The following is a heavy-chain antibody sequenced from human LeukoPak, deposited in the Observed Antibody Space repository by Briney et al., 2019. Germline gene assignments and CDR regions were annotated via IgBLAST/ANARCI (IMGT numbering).Heavy chain of an antibody. V-gene: IGHV1-8*02. CDR2: MNPNSGNT. Sequence: ASVKVSCKASGYTFTSYGINWVRQATGQGLEWMGWMNPNSGNTGYAQRFQGRVTMTRNTSISTAYMELSSLRSEDTAVYYCARSSLYYDFWSGYYTSWFDPWGQGTLVTVSS. D-gene: IGHD3-3*01. CDR3: ARSSLYYDFWSGYYTSWFDP. J-gene: IGHJ5*02. CDR1: GYTFTSYG.